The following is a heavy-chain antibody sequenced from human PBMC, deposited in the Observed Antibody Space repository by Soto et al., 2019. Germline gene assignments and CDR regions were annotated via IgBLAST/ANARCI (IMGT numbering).Heavy chain of an antibody. CDR1: GGTFSSYA. D-gene: IGHD3-10*01. Sequence: SVKVSCKASGGTFSSYAISWVRQAPGQGLEWMGGIIPIFGTANYAQKFQGRVTITADKSTSTAYMELSSLRSEDTAVYYCARVPNYYGSGSFYYYYYGMDVWGQGTTVTVSS. CDR3: ARVPNYYGSGSFYYYYYGMDV. CDR2: IIPIFGTA. V-gene: IGHV1-69*06. J-gene: IGHJ6*02.